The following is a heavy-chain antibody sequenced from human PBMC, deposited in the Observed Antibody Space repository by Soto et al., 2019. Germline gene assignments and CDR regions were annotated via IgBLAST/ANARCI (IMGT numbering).Heavy chain of an antibody. CDR3: ARDYYRFNSGYGFSMDV. V-gene: IGHV3-48*02. J-gene: IGHJ6*02. CDR1: GFTFSSYS. D-gene: IGHD5-12*01. CDR2: ISSSSSTI. Sequence: GGSLRLSCAASGFTFSSYSMNWVRQAPGKGLEWVSYISSSSSTIYYADSVKGRFTISRDNAKNSLYLQMNSLRDEDTAVYYFARDYYRFNSGYGFSMDVWGQGTTVTVSS.